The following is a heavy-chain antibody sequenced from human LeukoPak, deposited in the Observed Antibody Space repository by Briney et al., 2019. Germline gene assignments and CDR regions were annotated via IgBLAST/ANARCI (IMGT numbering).Heavy chain of an antibody. CDR2: IYPGDSDT. CDR1: GYSFTSYW. Sequence: GESLQISCKGSGYSFTSYWIGWVRQMPGKGLEWMGIIYPGDSDTRYSPSFQGQVTISADKSISTAYLQWSSLKASDTAMYYCARAYYYDSSGYGHFDYWGQGTLVTVSS. V-gene: IGHV5-51*01. D-gene: IGHD3-22*01. CDR3: ARAYYYDSSGYGHFDY. J-gene: IGHJ4*02.